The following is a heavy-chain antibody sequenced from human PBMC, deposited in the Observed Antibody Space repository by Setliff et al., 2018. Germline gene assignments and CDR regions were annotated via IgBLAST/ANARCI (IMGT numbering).Heavy chain of an antibody. Sequence: NPSETLSLTCTVSGGSISSGDYYWSWIRQPPGKGLEWIGYIYSSGSTYYNPSLKSRVSISVDTSKNQFSLKLSSVTAADTAVYYCARSFSRREKFLLDYWGQGALVTVSS. CDR2: IYSSGST. V-gene: IGHV4-30-4*08. CDR1: GGSISSGDYY. J-gene: IGHJ4*02. CDR3: ARSFSRREKFLLDY.